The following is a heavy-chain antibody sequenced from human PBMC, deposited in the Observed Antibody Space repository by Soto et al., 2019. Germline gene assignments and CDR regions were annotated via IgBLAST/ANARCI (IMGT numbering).Heavy chain of an antibody. Sequence: QVQLVQSRAEVKEPGDSVRVSCEASGYTFTAYYIHGVRQAPGQGLEWMGWINPKFGDTTYAQDFQGRVSMTRDMSISTVYMELRRLTSDDTAIDYCARNLDYYYGPGSGNGHGFWGQGTTVTVFS. V-gene: IGHV1-2*02. J-gene: IGHJ6*02. D-gene: IGHD3-10*01. CDR2: INPKFGDT. CDR1: GYTFTAYY. CDR3: ARNLDYYYGPGSGNGHGF.